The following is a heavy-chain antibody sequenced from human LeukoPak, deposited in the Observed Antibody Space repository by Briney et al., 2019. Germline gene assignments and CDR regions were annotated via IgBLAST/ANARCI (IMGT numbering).Heavy chain of an antibody. CDR3: AGRPYDFWSGYWNPYMDV. V-gene: IGHV4-31*03. J-gene: IGHJ6*03. CDR2: IYYSGST. Sequence: SETLSLTCTVPGGSISSGGYYWSWIRQHPGKGLEGIGYIYYSGSTHYNPSLKSRVTISVDTSKNQFSLKLSSVTAADTAVYYCAGRPYDFWSGYWNPYMDVWGKGTTVTVSS. D-gene: IGHD3-3*01. CDR1: GGSISSGGYY.